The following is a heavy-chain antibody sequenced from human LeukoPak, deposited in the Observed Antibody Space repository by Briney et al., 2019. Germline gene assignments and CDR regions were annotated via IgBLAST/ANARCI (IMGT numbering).Heavy chain of an antibody. V-gene: IGHV3-48*03. CDR2: ISSSGSTI. D-gene: IGHD6-13*01. CDR3: ARVKAALDAFDI. Sequence: GGSLRLSCAASAFTISSYEMNWVRQAPGKGLEWVSYISSSGSTIYYADSVKGRFTISRDNAKNSLYLQMNSLRAEDTAVYYCARVKAALDAFDIWGQGTMVTVSS. J-gene: IGHJ3*02. CDR1: AFTISSYE.